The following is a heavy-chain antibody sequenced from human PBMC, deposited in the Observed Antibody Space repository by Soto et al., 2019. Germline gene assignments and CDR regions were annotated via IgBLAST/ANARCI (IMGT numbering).Heavy chain of an antibody. CDR1: GCTFSSYA. V-gene: IGHV1-69*06. CDR2: IIPIFGTA. CDR3: ARYYGRRSGSFDY. J-gene: IGHJ4*02. D-gene: IGHD3-3*01. Sequence: SVKVSCKVSGCTFSSYAISWVRKAPGQGLEWMGGIIPIFGTANYAQKFQGRVTITADKYTSTVYMELSSLRSADTAVYYCARYYGRRSGSFDYWGQGTLVTVSS.